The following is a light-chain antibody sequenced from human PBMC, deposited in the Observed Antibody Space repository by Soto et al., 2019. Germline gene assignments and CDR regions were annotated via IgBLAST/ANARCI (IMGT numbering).Light chain of an antibody. CDR3: LQRSNWPLT. Sequence: EIVLTQTPATLSLSPGERATLSCRASQSVGSHLAWYQQKPGQAPRLLIYDASNRATGFPARFSGSGSGTDFTLTISSLEPEDIAVYYCLQRSNWPLTFGGGTKVEIK. J-gene: IGKJ4*01. CDR1: QSVGSH. V-gene: IGKV3-11*01. CDR2: DAS.